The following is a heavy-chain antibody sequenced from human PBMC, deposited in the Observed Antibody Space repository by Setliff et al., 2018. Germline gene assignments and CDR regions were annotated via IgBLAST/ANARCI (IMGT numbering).Heavy chain of an antibody. V-gene: IGHV3-23*01. Sequence: GGSLRLSCAASGFTFSSSAMAWVRQAPGKGLEWVSAISSTITSTYYADSVKGRFTIPRDNSKNTLYLQMNSLRAEYTAVYYCAKHGAYNDFLTGYNFYYDMDVWGQGTTVTVSS. CDR2: ISSTITST. CDR1: GFTFSSSA. D-gene: IGHD3-9*01. J-gene: IGHJ6*02. CDR3: AKHGAYNDFLTGYNFYYDMDV.